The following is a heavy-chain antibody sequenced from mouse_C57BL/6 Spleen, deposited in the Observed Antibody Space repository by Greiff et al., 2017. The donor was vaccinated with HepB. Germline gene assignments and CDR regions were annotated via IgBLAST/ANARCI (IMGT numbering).Heavy chain of an antibody. J-gene: IGHJ3*01. CDR2: IDPSDSET. CDR3: AGGSGAWFAY. Sequence: QVQLQQPGAELVRPGSSVKLSCKASGYTFTSYWMHWVKQRPIQGLEWIGNIDPSDSETNYNQKFKDKATLTVDKSSSTAYMQLSSLTSEDSAVYYCAGGSGAWFAYWGQGTLVTVSA. V-gene: IGHV1-52*01. CDR1: GYTFTSYW.